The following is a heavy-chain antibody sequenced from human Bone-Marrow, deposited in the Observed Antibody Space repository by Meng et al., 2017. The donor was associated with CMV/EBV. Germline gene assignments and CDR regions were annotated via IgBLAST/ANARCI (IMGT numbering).Heavy chain of an antibody. J-gene: IGHJ6*02. CDR3: ARDLAVAGTDGMDV. D-gene: IGHD6-19*01. CDR1: GGSISSYY. Sequence: SCTVSGGSISSYYWSWIRQPPGKGLEWIGYIYYSGSTNYNPSLKSRVTISVDTSKNQFSLKLSSVTAADTAVYYCARDLAVAGTDGMDVWGQGTTVTVSS. V-gene: IGHV4-59*01. CDR2: IYYSGST.